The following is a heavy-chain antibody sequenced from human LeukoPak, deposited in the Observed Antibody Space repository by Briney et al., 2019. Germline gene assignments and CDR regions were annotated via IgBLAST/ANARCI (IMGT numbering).Heavy chain of an antibody. CDR2: ISSSSSTI. CDR3: ASASDYPVDY. J-gene: IGHJ4*02. V-gene: IGHV3-48*01. Sequence: GGSLRLSCAASGFTFSSYWMHWVRQAPGKGLEWISYISSSSSTIYYADSVKGRFTISRDNAKNSLYLQMNSLRAEDTAVYYCASASDYPVDYWGQGTLVTVSS. D-gene: IGHD4-17*01. CDR1: GFTFSSYW.